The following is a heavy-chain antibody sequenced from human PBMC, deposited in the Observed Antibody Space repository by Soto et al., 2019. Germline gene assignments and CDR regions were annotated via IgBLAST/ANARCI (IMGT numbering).Heavy chain of an antibody. CDR3: ARDLRLQEQWLALDY. CDR2: IKQDGSEK. J-gene: IGHJ4*02. CDR1: GFTFSSYW. D-gene: IGHD6-19*01. Sequence: GGSLRLSCAASGFTFSSYWMSWVRQAPGKGLEWVANIKQDGSEKYYVDSVKGRFTISRDNAKNSLYLQMNSLRAEDTAVYYCARDLRLQEQWLALDYWGQGTLVTVSS. V-gene: IGHV3-7*01.